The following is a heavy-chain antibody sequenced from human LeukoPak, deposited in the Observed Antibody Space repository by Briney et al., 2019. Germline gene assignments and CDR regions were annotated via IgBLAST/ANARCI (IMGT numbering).Heavy chain of an antibody. CDR1: GFTFSSYA. D-gene: IGHD3-16*02. V-gene: IGHV3-23*01. Sequence: KAGGSLRLSCAASGFTFSSYAMSWVRQAPGKGLEWVSAISGSGGSTYYADSVKGRFTISRDNSKNTLYLQMNSLRAEDTAVYYCAKDPPPLRWGSYREDAFDIWGQGTMVTVSS. J-gene: IGHJ3*02. CDR3: AKDPPPLRWGSYREDAFDI. CDR2: ISGSGGST.